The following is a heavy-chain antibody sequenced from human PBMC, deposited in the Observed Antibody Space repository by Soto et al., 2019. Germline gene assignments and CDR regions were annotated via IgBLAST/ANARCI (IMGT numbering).Heavy chain of an antibody. CDR1: GFTFANYA. Sequence: PGGSLRLSCAASGFTFANYAMTLVRQAPGKGLEWVSALTGSGDTTYYADSVRGRFTIPRDNSKNTLYLQMSSLRAEDTAVYYCAKGKAVTVYSWFGPWGQGTLVTVSS. CDR2: LTGSGDTT. J-gene: IGHJ5*02. CDR3: AKGKAVTVYSWFGP. D-gene: IGHD2-15*01. V-gene: IGHV3-23*01.